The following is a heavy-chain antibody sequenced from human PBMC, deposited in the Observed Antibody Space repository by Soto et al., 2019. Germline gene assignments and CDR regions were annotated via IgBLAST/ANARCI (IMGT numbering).Heavy chain of an antibody. V-gene: IGHV2-5*02. CDR1: GFSLSTSGVG. CDR3: ARHIPSGYNDAFDI. CDR2: IYWDDDK. D-gene: IGHD3-9*01. J-gene: IGHJ3*02. Sequence: QITLKESGPTLVKPTQTLTLTCTFSGFSLSTSGVGVGWIRQPPGKALEWVTLIYWDDDKRYSPSLKTRITITKDTSKSRVVLTMRTMDPVDTGTYYCARHIPSGYNDAFDIWGQGTMVTVSS.